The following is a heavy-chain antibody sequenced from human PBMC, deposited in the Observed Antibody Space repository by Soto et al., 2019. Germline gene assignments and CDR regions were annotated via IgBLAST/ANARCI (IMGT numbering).Heavy chain of an antibody. V-gene: IGHV4-39*01. CDR3: ASARGVRYFDWLSSVSEVDY. Sequence: PSETLSLTCTVSGGSISSSSYYWGWIRQPPGKGPEWIGSIYYSGSTYYNPSLKSRVTISVDTSKNQFSLKLSSVTAADTAVYYCASARGVRYFDWLSSVSEVDYWGQGTLVTSPQ. CDR1: GGSISSSSYY. CDR2: IYYSGST. J-gene: IGHJ4*02. D-gene: IGHD3-9*01.